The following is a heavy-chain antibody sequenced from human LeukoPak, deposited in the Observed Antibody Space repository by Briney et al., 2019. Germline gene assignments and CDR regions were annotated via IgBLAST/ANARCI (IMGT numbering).Heavy chain of an antibody. V-gene: IGHV5-51*01. CDR3: AVVTSYDSSCYYYVFRY. J-gene: IGHJ4*02. D-gene: IGHD3-22*01. CDR1: GYSFTSYW. CDR2: IYPGDSDT. Sequence: GESLQISCKGSGYSFTSYWIGWVRPMPGKGLEWMGIIYPGDSDTRYSTSFQGEVTISADKSISTAYLKWSSLKASDTAMYYCAVVTSYDSSCYYYVFRYWGQGTLVTVSS.